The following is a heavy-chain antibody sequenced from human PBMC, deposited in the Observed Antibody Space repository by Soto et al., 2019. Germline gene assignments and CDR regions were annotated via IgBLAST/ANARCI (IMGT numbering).Heavy chain of an antibody. Sequence: SETLSLTCAVYGGSFSGYYWSWIRQPPGKGLEWIGEINHSGSTNYNPSLKSRFTISRDNAKNSLYLQMNSLRAADTAVYYCARAITSQNIVILRGVDYWGQGTLVTVSS. CDR3: ARAITSQNIVILRGVDY. CDR1: GGSFSGYY. V-gene: IGHV4-34*01. D-gene: IGHD3-16*02. J-gene: IGHJ4*02. CDR2: INHSGST.